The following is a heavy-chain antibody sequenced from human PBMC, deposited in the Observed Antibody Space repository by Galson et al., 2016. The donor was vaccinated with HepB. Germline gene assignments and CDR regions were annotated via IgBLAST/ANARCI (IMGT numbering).Heavy chain of an antibody. Sequence: SVKVSCKASGYTFTDYYINWLRQAPGQGLEWMGWINPNSGGTYYAQRFQGWVTMTRDTSISTAYMELSRLTFDDTAVYYCARRGGGGGGETGTWTWFDPWGQGTLVTVSS. CDR1: GYTFTDYY. J-gene: IGHJ5*02. CDR3: ARRGGGGGGETGTWTWFDP. CDR2: INPNSGGT. D-gene: IGHD1-1*01. V-gene: IGHV1-2*04.